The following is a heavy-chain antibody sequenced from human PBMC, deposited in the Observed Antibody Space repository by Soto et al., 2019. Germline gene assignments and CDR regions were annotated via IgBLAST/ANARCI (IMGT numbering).Heavy chain of an antibody. CDR3: ASRHSSPYFDY. D-gene: IGHD6-13*01. Sequence: QVQLQESGPGLVKPSQTLSLTCTVSGGSISSGDYYWSWIRQPPGKGLEWIGSIYYSGSTYYNPSLKTRVTISVDTSKNQFSLNLNSVTAADTAVYYCASRHSSPYFDYWGQGTLVTVSS. CDR2: IYYSGST. CDR1: GGSISSGDYY. V-gene: IGHV4-30-4*01. J-gene: IGHJ4*02.